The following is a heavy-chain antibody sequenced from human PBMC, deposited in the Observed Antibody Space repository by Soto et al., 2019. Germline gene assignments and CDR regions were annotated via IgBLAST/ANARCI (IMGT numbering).Heavy chain of an antibody. CDR2: IKQDGSEK. V-gene: IGHV3-7*01. CDR3: ARSASSGWYGY. J-gene: IGHJ4*02. D-gene: IGHD6-19*01. CDR1: GFTFSSYW. Sequence: EVQLVESGGGLVQPGGSLRLSCAASGFTFSSYWMSWVRQAPGKGLEWVANIKQDGSEKYYVDSVKGRFTISRDNAKNSLYLQMNSLRAEDTAVYHCARSASSGWYGYWGQGTLVTVSS.